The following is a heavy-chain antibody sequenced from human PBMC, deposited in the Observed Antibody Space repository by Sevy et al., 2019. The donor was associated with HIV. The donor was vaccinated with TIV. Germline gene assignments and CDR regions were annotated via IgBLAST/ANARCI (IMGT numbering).Heavy chain of an antibody. J-gene: IGHJ6*02. CDR3: AREGSYGDHDYQYSYGMDV. CDR1: GFSFRSYW. D-gene: IGHD4-17*01. V-gene: IGHV3-7*01. CDR2: IRQDGSEK. Sequence: GGSLRLSCAASGFSFRSYWMSWVRQAPGKGLEWVANIRQDGSEKYDVHFVKGRFTISRDNAENSLYLQMNSLRAEDTAVYYCAREGSYGDHDYQYSYGMDVWGEGTTVTVS.